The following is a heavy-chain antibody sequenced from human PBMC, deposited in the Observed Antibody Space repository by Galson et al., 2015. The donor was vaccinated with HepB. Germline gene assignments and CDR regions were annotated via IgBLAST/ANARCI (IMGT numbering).Heavy chain of an antibody. J-gene: IGHJ1*01. CDR1: GFPFSSYG. V-gene: IGHV3-30*03. CDR2: ISYDGSDK. Sequence: SLRLSCADSGFPFSSYGMHWVRQAPGKGLEWVAVISYDGSDKDYPDSVKGRLTISRDNSKNTLFLQMNSLRAEDTAVYYCARAANGYSSGWYLGSEYFQHWGQGTLVTVSS. CDR3: ARAANGYSSGWYLGSEYFQH. D-gene: IGHD6-19*01.